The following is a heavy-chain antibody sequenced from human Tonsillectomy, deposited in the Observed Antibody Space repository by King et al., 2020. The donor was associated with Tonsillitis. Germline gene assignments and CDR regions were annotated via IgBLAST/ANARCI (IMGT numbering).Heavy chain of an antibody. CDR2: ITPNSGGT. V-gene: IGHV1-2*02. CDR3: ARGRVGAWYYFDF. CDR1: GYTFTAYY. Sequence: QLVQSGAEMKKPGASVKVSCKISGYTFTAYYIHWLRQAPGQGLEWMGWITPNSGGTNYAQKFQGRVINTRDTSVSTTYMEVSSLTSDDTAVYFCARGRVGAWYYFDFWGQGSLVTVSS. D-gene: IGHD6-19*01. J-gene: IGHJ4*02.